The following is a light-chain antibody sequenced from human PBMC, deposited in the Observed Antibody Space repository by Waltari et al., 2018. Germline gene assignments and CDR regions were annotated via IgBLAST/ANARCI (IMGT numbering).Light chain of an antibody. CDR1: QSVLLSSNNKNY. CDR2: WAS. V-gene: IGKV4-1*01. J-gene: IGKJ2*01. CDR3: QEFYSAAYT. Sequence: DIVMTQSPDSLAVSMGERATINCTSSQSVLLSSNNKNYLAWYQQKAGQPPKLLIYWASTRESGVPDRFSGSGSGTDVTLTISSLQAEDVAVYYCQEFYSAAYTFGQGTKLEIK.